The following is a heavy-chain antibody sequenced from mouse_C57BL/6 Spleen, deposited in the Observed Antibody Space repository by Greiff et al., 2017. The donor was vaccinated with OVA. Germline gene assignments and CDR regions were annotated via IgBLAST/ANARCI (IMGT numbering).Heavy chain of an antibody. J-gene: IGHJ1*03. D-gene: IGHD2-2*01. CDR2: ISYDGSN. V-gene: IGHV3-6*01. Sequence: EVQRVESGPGLVKPSQSLSLTCSVTGYSITSGYYWNWIRQFPGNKLEWMGYISYDGSNNYNPSLKNRISITRDTSKNQFFLKLNSVTTEDTATYYCARAGSHWYFDVWGTGTTVTVSS. CDR1: GYSITSGYY. CDR3: ARAGSHWYFDV.